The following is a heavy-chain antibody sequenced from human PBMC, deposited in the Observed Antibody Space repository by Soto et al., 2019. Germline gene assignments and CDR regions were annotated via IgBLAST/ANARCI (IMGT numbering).Heavy chain of an antibody. J-gene: IGHJ3*01. CDR2: IHSDGSTT. V-gene: IGHV3-74*01. CDR1: GFTFNYYW. D-gene: IGHD2-21*02. Sequence: EVQLVESEGGLVQRGGSLRLSCAASGFTFNYYWMHWVQQAPGQGLVWVSHIHSDGSTTTYADSVKGRFTISRDNAKNTLYLQMNSLRAEDTAVYYCVRGDKGGFDLWGQGTTVTVSS. CDR3: VRGDKGGFDL.